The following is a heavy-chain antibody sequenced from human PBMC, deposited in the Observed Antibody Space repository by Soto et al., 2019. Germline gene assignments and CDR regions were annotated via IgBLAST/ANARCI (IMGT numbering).Heavy chain of an antibody. CDR2: INAGNGNT. D-gene: IGHD3-22*01. V-gene: IGHV1-3*01. J-gene: IGHJ5*02. CDR1: GYTFTKYA. Sequence: ASVKVSCKTSGYTFTKYAMHWVRQAPGQRLEWMGWINAGNGNTKYSQNFQDRLTFTRDTSASTAYMELSSLRSEDRAVYYCAREGPLTLITNWFDPWGQGTLVTVSS. CDR3: AREGPLTLITNWFDP.